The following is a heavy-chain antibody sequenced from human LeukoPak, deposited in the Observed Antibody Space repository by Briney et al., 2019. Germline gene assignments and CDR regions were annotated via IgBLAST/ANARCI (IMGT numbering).Heavy chain of an antibody. CDR3: ARGHSDLDY. CDR2: INPNTGGT. CDR1: GYTFTGYY. V-gene: IGHV1-2*02. J-gene: IGHJ4*02. D-gene: IGHD2-21*02. Sequence: GASVKVSCTASGYTFTGYYLHWVRQAPGQGLEWMGWINPNTGGTNYAQKFQGRVTMTSDTSISTAYMELSRLRSDDTAVYYCARGHSDLDYCGQGTLVTVSA.